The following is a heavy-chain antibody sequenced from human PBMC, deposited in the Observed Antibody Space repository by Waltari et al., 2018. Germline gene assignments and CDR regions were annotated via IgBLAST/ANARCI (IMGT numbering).Heavy chain of an antibody. Sequence: QVQLVQSGAEVKKPGASVKVSCKASGYTFTSYAISWVRQAPGQGLEWMGGIIPILGIANYAQKFQGRVTITADESTSTAYMELSSLRSEDTAVYYCARVEGGVKGTPFDYWGQGTLVTVSS. CDR3: ARVEGGVKGTPFDY. J-gene: IGHJ4*02. D-gene: IGHD3-10*01. CDR2: IIPILGIA. V-gene: IGHV1-69*10. CDR1: GYTFTSYA.